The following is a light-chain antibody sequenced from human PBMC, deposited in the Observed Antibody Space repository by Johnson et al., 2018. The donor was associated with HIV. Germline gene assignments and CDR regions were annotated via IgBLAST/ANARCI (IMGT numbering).Light chain of an antibody. CDR1: RSNTGRNY. CDR2: ENN. CDR3: GTWDTSLSAYV. J-gene: IGLJ1*01. Sequence: QLVLTQPPSVSAAPGQRVTIYCSGSRSNTGRNYASWYQQLPGTAPKLLIYENNKRPSGIPDRFSGSKSGTSATLGITGLQTGDEADYYCGTWDTSLSAYVFGTGTKVTVL. V-gene: IGLV1-51*02.